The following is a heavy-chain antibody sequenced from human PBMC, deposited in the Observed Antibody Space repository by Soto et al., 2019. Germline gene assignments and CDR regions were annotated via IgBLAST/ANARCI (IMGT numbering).Heavy chain of an antibody. CDR3: AKELEKKVFFDI. J-gene: IGHJ3*02. Sequence: GGSLRLSYAASGFTFSSYVMHWVRQAPGKGLEWVAVISYDGSNKYYADSVKGRFTISRDNSKNTLYLQMNSLRAEDTAVYYCAKELEKKVFFDIGGKGKMVPVSS. CDR2: ISYDGSNK. V-gene: IGHV3-30*18. D-gene: IGHD2-8*01. CDR1: GFTFSSYV.